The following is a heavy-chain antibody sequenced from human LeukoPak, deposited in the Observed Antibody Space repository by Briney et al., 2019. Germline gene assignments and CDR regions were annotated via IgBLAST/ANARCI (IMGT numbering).Heavy chain of an antibody. D-gene: IGHD3-10*01. V-gene: IGHV4-59*12. Sequence: SETLSLTCTISGGSISSYYWSWIRQPPGKGLEWIGYIYYSGSTNYNPSLKSRVTMSVDTSKNQFSLKLSSVTAADTAVYYCARDNYYYGSGSYYFDYWGQGTLVTVSS. J-gene: IGHJ4*02. CDR2: IYYSGST. CDR1: GGSISSYY. CDR3: ARDNYYYGSGSYYFDY.